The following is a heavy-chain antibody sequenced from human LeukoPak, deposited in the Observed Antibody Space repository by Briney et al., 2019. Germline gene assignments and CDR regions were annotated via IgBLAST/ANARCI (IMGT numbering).Heavy chain of an antibody. J-gene: IGHJ4*02. CDR3: ARDLPYSSSWESIDY. D-gene: IGHD6-13*01. CDR1: GGTFSSYA. CDR2: IIPIFGTA. Sequence: ASVKVSCKASGGTFSSYAISWVRQAPGQGLEWMGGIIPIFGTANYAQKFQGRVTITADESTSTAYMELSSLRSEDTAVYYCARDLPYSSSWESIDYWGRGTLVTVSS. V-gene: IGHV1-69*13.